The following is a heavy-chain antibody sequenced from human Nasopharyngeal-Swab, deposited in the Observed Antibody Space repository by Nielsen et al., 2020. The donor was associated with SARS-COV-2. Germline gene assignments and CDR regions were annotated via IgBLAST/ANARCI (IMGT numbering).Heavy chain of an antibody. CDR1: GGSISSSGYY. Sequence: GSLRLSCTVSGGSISSSGYYWGWIRQPPGKGLEWIGNVHYTGYTHYKSSLKSRVTMSVDTSKNQFSLKLRSVTAADTAVYYCARWTLGYCTAGNCLNWFDPWGQGALLTVSS. CDR2: VHYTGYT. CDR3: ARWTLGYCTAGNCLNWFDP. D-gene: IGHD2-15*01. V-gene: IGHV4-39*07. J-gene: IGHJ5*02.